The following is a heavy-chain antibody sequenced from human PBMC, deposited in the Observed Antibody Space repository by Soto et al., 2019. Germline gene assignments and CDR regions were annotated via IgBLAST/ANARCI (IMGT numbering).Heavy chain of an antibody. J-gene: IGHJ6*02. CDR3: AKDRGENGMDV. CDR1: GFTFDDYA. V-gene: IGHV3-9*01. D-gene: IGHD3-10*01. Sequence: EVQLVESGGGLVQPGRSLRVSCAASGFTFDDYAMHWVRQAPGRGLGWVSGISWNSGSIGYADSVKGRFTISRDNAKNSLYLQMNSLRAEDTALYYCAKDRGENGMDVWGQGTTVTVSS. CDR2: ISWNSGSI.